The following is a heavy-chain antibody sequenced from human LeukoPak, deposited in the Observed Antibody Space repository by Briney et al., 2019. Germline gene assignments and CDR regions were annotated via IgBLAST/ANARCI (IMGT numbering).Heavy chain of an antibody. D-gene: IGHD6-13*01. CDR3: AREGRLSSSWNYYYYYGMDV. Sequence: PGGSLRLSCAASGFTFSSYAMSWVRQAPGKGLEWVSAISGSGGSTYYADSVKGRFTISRDNSKNTLYLQMNSLRAEDTAVYYCAREGRLSSSWNYYYYYGMDVWGQGTTVTVSS. CDR1: GFTFSSYA. V-gene: IGHV3-23*01. CDR2: ISGSGGST. J-gene: IGHJ6*02.